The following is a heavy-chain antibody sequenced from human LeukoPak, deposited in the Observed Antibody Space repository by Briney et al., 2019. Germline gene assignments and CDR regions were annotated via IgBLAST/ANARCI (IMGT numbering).Heavy chain of an antibody. CDR3: ARVTAGFGEFYYFDY. CDR1: GGSISSYY. CDR2: IYTSGST. Sequence: SETLSLTCTVSGGSISSYYWSWIRQPAGKGLEWIGRIYTSGSTNYNPSLKSRVTMSVDTSKNQFSPKLSSVTAADTAVYYCARVTAGFGEFYYFDYWGQGTLVTVSS. V-gene: IGHV4-4*07. D-gene: IGHD3-10*01. J-gene: IGHJ4*02.